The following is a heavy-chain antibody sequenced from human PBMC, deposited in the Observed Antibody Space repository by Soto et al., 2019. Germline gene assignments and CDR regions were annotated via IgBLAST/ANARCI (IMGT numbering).Heavy chain of an antibody. V-gene: IGHV1-8*01. CDR1: GYTFTSYD. CDR3: ARGAFSVTTFY. J-gene: IGHJ4*02. CDR2: MNPNSGNT. Sequence: ASVKVSCKASGYTFTSYDINWVRQATGQGLEWMGWMNPNSGNTGYAQKFQDRVTMTRDLSITTAYMELSSLTSEDTAVYYCARGAFSVTTFYWGQGSSVTGSS. D-gene: IGHD4-17*01.